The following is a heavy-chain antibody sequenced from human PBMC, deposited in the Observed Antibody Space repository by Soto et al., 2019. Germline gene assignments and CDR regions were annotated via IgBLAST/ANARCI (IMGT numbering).Heavy chain of an antibody. CDR1: GYTFTSYD. V-gene: IGHV1-8*01. D-gene: IGHD2-15*01. Sequence: ASVKVSCKASGYTFTSYDINWVRQATGQGLEWMGWMNPNSGNTGYAQKFQGRVTMTRNTSISTAYMELSSLRSEDTAVYYCARGPVVVVAATGNLDPWGQGTLVTVSS. CDR3: ARGPVVVVAATGNLDP. CDR2: MNPNSGNT. J-gene: IGHJ5*02.